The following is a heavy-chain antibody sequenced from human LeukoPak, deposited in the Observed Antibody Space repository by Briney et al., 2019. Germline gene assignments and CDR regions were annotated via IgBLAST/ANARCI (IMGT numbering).Heavy chain of an antibody. J-gene: IGHJ4*02. Sequence: GGSLRLSCAASGFTFSNYAMHWVRQAPGKGLEWVGVIFYDGDSKHYADSVKGRFTISRDNAKNSLYLQMNSLRAEDTAVYYCARAGFTFSDYFGSFFDYWGQGTLVTVSS. CDR3: ARAGFTFSDYFGSFFDY. V-gene: IGHV3-30-3*01. D-gene: IGHD3-10*01. CDR2: IFYDGDSK. CDR1: GFTFSNYA.